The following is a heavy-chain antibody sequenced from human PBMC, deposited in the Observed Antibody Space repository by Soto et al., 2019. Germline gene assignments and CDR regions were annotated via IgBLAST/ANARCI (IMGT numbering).Heavy chain of an antibody. J-gene: IGHJ6*02. CDR3: GRYCSGGSCHNLDYYGMDV. V-gene: IGHV1-69*13. Sequence: SVKVSCKASGGTFRNYGIGWVRQAPGQGLEWMGGIIPVFGTTNYAQKFQGRVTITADESTSTAYIEVSSLRSEDTAMFYCGRYCSGGSCHNLDYYGMDVWGQGTTVTVSS. CDR1: GGTFRNYG. D-gene: IGHD2-15*01. CDR2: IIPVFGTT.